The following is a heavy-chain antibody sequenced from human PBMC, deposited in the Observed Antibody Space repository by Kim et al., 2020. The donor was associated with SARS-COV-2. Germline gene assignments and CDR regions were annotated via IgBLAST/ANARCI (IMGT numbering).Heavy chain of an antibody. V-gene: IGHV4-39*01. CDR3: ARRPSGWNNPIDY. J-gene: IGHJ4*02. D-gene: IGHD6-19*01. CDR1: GGSISSSSYY. Sequence: SETLSLTCTVSGGSISSSSYYWGWIRQPPGKGLEWIGSIYYSGSTYYNPSLKSRVTISVDTSKNQFSLKLSSVTAADTAVYYCARRPSGWNNPIDYWGQGTLVTVSS. CDR2: IYYSGST.